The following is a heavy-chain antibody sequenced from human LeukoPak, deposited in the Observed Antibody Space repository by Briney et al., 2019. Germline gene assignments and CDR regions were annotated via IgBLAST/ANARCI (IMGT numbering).Heavy chain of an antibody. D-gene: IGHD3-9*01. V-gene: IGHV3-9*01. CDR3: ARGEYDILTGFFYFDY. J-gene: IGHJ4*02. CDR1: GFTFDDYA. Sequence: PGRSLRLSCAASGFTFDDYAMHWVRQPPGKGLEWVSSISWKSGTIGYADSVKGRFTISRDNAKNSLYLQMNGLRAEDTALYFCARGEYDILTGFFYFDYWGQGTLVTVSS. CDR2: ISWKSGTI.